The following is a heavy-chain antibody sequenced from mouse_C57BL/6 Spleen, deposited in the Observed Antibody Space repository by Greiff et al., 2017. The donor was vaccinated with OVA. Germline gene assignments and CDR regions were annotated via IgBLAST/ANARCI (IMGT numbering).Heavy chain of an antibody. Sequence: QVQLQQPGTELVKPGASVTLSCKASGYTFTSYWMHWVKQTPGHGLEWIGNINPSNGGTNYNEKFKSKATLTVDKSSSTAYMQLSSLTSEDSAVYYCAREGITTVVGYWGQGTTLTVSS. CDR2: INPSNGGT. CDR1: GYTFTSYW. V-gene: IGHV1-53*01. CDR3: AREGITTVVGY. D-gene: IGHD1-1*01. J-gene: IGHJ2*01.